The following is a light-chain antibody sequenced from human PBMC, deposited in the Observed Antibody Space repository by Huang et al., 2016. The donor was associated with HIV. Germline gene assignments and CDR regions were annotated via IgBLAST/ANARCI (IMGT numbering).Light chain of an antibody. CDR2: DAS. Sequence: EIVLTQSPATLPLSPGERATLSCRASQSVSNYLAWYQQKPGQAPSLLIYDASKRATGIPARFSGSWSGTDFTLTISSLEPEDFTVYYCQQRSNWPPTFGQGTRLEIK. V-gene: IGKV3-11*01. J-gene: IGKJ5*01. CDR3: QQRSNWPPT. CDR1: QSVSNY.